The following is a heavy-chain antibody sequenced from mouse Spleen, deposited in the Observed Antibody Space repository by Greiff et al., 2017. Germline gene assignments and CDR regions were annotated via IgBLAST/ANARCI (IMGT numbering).Heavy chain of an antibody. J-gene: IGHJ3*01. D-gene: IGHD4-1*01. CDR2: IDPETGGT. CDR3: TRSGDWDVAAY. CDR1: GYTFTDYE. V-gene: IGHV1-15*01. Sequence: VQLQQSGAELVRPGASVTLSCKASGYTFTDYEMHWVKQTPVHGLEWIGAIDPETGGTAYNQKFKGKAILTADKSSSTAYMELRSLTSEDSAVYYCTRSGDWDVAAYWGQGTLVTVSA.